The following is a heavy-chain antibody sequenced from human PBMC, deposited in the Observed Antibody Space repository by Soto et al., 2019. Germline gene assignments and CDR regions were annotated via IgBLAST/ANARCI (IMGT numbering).Heavy chain of an antibody. CDR1: GFSLSTSGVG. CDR3: ALSVAAAATFDY. V-gene: IGHV2-5*02. J-gene: IGHJ4*02. D-gene: IGHD6-13*01. Sequence: QITLKESCPTLVTPTPTLTLTFTFSGFSLSTSGVGVGWLRQPPGKALECIALIYWDDDKRYSTSLKSRLTIPKDTSKHQVVLTMTNMDPVDTATDYCALSVAAAATFDYWGQGTLVTGSS. CDR2: IYWDDDK.